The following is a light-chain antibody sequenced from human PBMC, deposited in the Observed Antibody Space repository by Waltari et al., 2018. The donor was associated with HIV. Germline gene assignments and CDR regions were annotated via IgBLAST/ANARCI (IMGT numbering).Light chain of an antibody. CDR2: WAS. Sequence: DIVMTQSPDSLAVSLGERATTPCKSSQSVLYSSNNKNYLAWYQKKPGQPPKLLIYWASTREFGVPDRFSGSGSGTDFTLTISSLQAEDVAVYYCHQSYITPWTFGRGTKVEIK. CDR3: HQSYITPWT. J-gene: IGKJ1*01. CDR1: QSVLYSSNNKNY. V-gene: IGKV4-1*01.